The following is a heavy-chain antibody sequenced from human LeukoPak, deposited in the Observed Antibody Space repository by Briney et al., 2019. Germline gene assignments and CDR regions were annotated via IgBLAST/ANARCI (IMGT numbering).Heavy chain of an antibody. CDR3: ARTTVTTYFDY. J-gene: IGHJ4*02. Sequence: SETLSLTCAVSGGSISSYYWSWIRQPPGKGLEWIGYIYYSGSTNYNPSLKSRVTISVDTSKNQFSLKLSSVTAADTAVYYCARTTVTTYFDYWGQGTLVTVSS. D-gene: IGHD4-17*01. V-gene: IGHV4-59*08. CDR2: IYYSGST. CDR1: GGSISSYY.